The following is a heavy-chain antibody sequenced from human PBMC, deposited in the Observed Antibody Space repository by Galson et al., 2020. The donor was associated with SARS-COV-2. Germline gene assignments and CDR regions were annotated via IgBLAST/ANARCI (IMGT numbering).Heavy chain of an antibody. CDR1: GFTFTSSA. CDR3: AAGDDILTGYSSGAFDI. D-gene: IGHD3-9*01. Sequence: SVKVSCKASGFTFTSSAVQWVRQARGQRLEWIGWIVVGSGNTNYAQKFQERVTITRDMSTSTAYMELSSLRSEDTAVYCCAAGDDILTGYSSGAFDIWGQGTMVTVSS. CDR2: IVVGSGNT. V-gene: IGHV1-58*01. J-gene: IGHJ3*02.